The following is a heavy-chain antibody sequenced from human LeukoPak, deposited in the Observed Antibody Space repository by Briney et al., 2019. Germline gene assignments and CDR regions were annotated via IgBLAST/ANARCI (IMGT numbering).Heavy chain of an antibody. CDR1: GYTFTGHY. CDR2: INPNSGGT. J-gene: IGHJ4*02. D-gene: IGHD6-13*01. CDR3: ASASSRHHSTDY. V-gene: IGHV1-2*02. Sequence: ASVKVSCKASGYTFTGHYMHWVRQAPGQGLEWMGWINPNSGGTNYAQKFQGRVTMTRDTSISTAYMELSRLRSDDTAVYYCASASSRHHSTDYWGQGTLVTVSS.